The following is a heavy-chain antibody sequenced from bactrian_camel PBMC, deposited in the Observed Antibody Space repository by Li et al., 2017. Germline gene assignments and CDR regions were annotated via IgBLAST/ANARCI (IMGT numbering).Heavy chain of an antibody. CDR1: GFTFATYG. CDR3: VTTSDFLMLTMTTLY. Sequence: VQLVESGGGLVQPGGSLRLSCSASGFTFATYGMSWVRQAPGKGLEWVSGITNGGRSSYYADSVKGRFTISRDNVRNTLYLQLNSLKTEDMGMYYCVTTSDFLMLTMTTLYWGQGTQVTVS. J-gene: IGHJ4*01. D-gene: IGHD4*01. V-gene: IGHV3S40*01. CDR2: ITNGGRSS.